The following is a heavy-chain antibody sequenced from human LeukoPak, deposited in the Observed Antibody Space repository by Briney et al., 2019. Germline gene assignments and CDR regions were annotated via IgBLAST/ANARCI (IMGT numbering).Heavy chain of an antibody. D-gene: IGHD1-1*01. CDR1: GGSFSGYY. CDR2: INHSGST. J-gene: IGHJ4*02. CDR3: ARTGTTVEDYFDY. V-gene: IGHV4-34*01. Sequence: SETLSLTCAVYGGSFSGYYWSWIRQPPGKGLDWIGEINHSGSTNYNPSLKSRVTLSVDTSKNQFSLKLRSVTAADTAVYYCARTGTTVEDYFDYWGQGTLVTVSS.